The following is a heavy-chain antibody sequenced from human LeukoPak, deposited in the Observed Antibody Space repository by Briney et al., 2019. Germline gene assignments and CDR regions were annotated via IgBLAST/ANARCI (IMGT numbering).Heavy chain of an antibody. J-gene: IGHJ4*02. V-gene: IGHV4-34*01. Sequence: SETLSLACAVYGGSFSGYCWGWIRQPPGKGLEWVGEINHTVTTNDKPTLNSRITISVATTKNTFPLKLSSVTAADTAVYYCARSRPTGSWHGAFVDYWGQGTLVTVSS. CDR1: GGSFSGYC. CDR2: INHTVTT. D-gene: IGHD6-13*01. CDR3: ARSRPTGSWHGAFVDY.